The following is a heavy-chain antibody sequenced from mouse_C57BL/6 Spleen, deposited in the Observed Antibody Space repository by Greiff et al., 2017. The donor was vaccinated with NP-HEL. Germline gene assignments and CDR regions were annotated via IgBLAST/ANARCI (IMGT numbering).Heavy chain of an antibody. J-gene: IGHJ3*01. D-gene: IGHD2-3*01. CDR2: INPNNGGT. CDR1: GYTFTDYY. Sequence: EVKLQQSGPELVKPGASVKISCKASGYTFTDYYMNWVKQSHGKSLEWIGDINPNNGGTSYNQKFKGKATLTVDKSSSTAYMELRSLTSEDSAVYYCAREGYYPFAYWGQGTLVTVSA. CDR3: AREGYYPFAY. V-gene: IGHV1-26*01.